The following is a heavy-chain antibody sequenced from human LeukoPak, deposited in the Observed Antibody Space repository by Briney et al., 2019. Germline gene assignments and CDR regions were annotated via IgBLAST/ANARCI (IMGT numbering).Heavy chain of an antibody. CDR1: GGSFSGYY. CDR2: IYYSGST. CDR3: ARLFSGSYFRRYYFDY. V-gene: IGHV4-30-4*08. D-gene: IGHD1-26*01. J-gene: IGHJ4*02. Sequence: SETLSLTCAVYGGSFSGYYWSWNRQPPGKGLEWIGYIYYSGSTYYNPSLKSRLTISVDTSKNQFSLKLSSVTAADAAVYYCARLFSGSYFRRYYFDYWGQGTLVTVSS.